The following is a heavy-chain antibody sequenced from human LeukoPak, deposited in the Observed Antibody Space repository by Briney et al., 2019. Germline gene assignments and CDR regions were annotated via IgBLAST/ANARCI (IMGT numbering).Heavy chain of an antibody. CDR1: GGSISSYY. CDR3: ARARYYYDCYFDY. D-gene: IGHD3-22*01. Sequence: SETLSLTCTASGGSISSYYWSWIRQPPGKGLGWIGYIYYSRSTNYNPSLKSRVTISGDKSKNQFSLKLHTVTAADTAVYYCARARYYYDCYFDYWGQGTLVTVSS. CDR2: IYYSRST. J-gene: IGHJ4*02. V-gene: IGHV4-59*01.